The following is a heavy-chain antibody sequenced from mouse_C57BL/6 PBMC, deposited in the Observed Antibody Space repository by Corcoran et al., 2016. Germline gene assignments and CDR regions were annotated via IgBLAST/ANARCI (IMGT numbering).Heavy chain of an antibody. J-gene: IGHJ2*01. CDR3: ARRRDYGSSYYFDY. CDR1: GYAFSSYW. Sequence: QVQLQQSGAELVKPGASVKISCKASGYAFSSYWMSWVKQRPGKGLEWIGQIYPGDGDTNYNGKFKGKATLTADKSSSTAYMQLSSLTSEDSAVYFCARRRDYGSSYYFDYWGQGTTLTVSS. V-gene: IGHV1-80*01. CDR2: IYPGDGDT. D-gene: IGHD1-1*01.